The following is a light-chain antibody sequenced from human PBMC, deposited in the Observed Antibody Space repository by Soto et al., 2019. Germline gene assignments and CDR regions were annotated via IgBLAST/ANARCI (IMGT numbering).Light chain of an antibody. J-gene: IGKJ4*01. CDR3: QKRSNWLLT. CDR2: DAS. V-gene: IGKV3-11*01. Sequence: EIVLTQSPATLSLSPGERATLSCRASQSVNSYLAWYQQKPGQAPRLLIYDASNRATGIPARFSGSVSVTDFTLTISSLEPEDFVVYYCQKRSNWLLTFGGGTKVEIK. CDR1: QSVNSY.